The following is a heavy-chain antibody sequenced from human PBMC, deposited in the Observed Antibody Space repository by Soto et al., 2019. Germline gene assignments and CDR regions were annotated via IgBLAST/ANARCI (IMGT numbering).Heavy chain of an antibody. D-gene: IGHD2-15*01. CDR1: GGTFSSYA. Sequence: GASVKVSCKASGGTFSSYAISWVRQAPGQGLEWMGGIIPIFGTANYAQKFQGRVTITADESTSTAYMELSSLRSEDTAVYYCASCVVVAASPDYYYYGMDVWGQGTTVTVSS. V-gene: IGHV1-69*13. CDR3: ASCVVVAASPDYYYYGMDV. J-gene: IGHJ6*02. CDR2: IIPIFGTA.